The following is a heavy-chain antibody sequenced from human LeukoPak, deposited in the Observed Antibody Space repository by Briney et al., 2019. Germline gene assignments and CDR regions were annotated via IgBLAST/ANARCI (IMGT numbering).Heavy chain of an antibody. J-gene: IGHJ4*03. CDR2: LDGDGSTT. CDR3: TRGTGTTFDY. V-gene: IGHV3-74*01. Sequence: PGGSLRLSCAASGFTFSSSWMHWVRQAPGKGLVWVSRLDGDGSTTTYADSVKGRFTISRDNAKNTLYLQLNSLGAEDTAVYYCTRGTGTTFDYWGQGTTVTVSS. CDR1: GFTFSSSW. D-gene: IGHD1-1*01.